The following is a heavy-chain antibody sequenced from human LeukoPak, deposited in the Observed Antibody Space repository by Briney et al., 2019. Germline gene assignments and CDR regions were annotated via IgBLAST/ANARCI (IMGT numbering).Heavy chain of an antibody. CDR2: MSSSGDII. CDR3: ARDDGGRHTSSLDY. Sequence: GGSLRLSCAASGFPFSSYEMHWVRQAPGKGLEWVTYMSSSGDIIYYADSVEGRFAISRDNAKNSLYLQMDSLRAEDTATYYCARDDGGRHTSSLDYWGQGTLVAVSS. CDR1: GFPFSSYE. D-gene: IGHD6-6*01. V-gene: IGHV3-48*03. J-gene: IGHJ4*02.